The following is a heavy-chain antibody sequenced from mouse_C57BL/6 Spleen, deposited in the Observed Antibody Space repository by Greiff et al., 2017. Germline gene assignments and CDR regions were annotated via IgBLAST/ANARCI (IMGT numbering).Heavy chain of an antibody. CDR1: GYTFTSYW. J-gene: IGHJ4*01. V-gene: IGHV1-52*01. Sequence: VQLQQPGAELVRPGSSVKLSCKASGYTFTSYWMHWVKQRPIQGLEWIGNIDPSDSETHYNQKFKDKATLTVDKSSSTAYMQLSSLTSEDSAVYYCARRGGFHYAMDYWGQGTSVTVSS. CDR2: IDPSDSET. CDR3: ARRGGFHYAMDY.